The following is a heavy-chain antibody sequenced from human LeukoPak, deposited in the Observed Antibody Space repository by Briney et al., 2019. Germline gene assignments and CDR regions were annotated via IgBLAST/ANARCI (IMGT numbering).Heavy chain of an antibody. CDR1: GFTFSSYA. CDR2: ISYDGSTR. Sequence: GGSLRLSCAASGFTFSSYAMHWVRQAPGKGLEWVALISYDGSTRDYVDSEKGRSTTSRDNSINTLYLQMDSLRPEDTAVYYCARAPYSSGWYYFDYWGQGTLVTVSS. D-gene: IGHD6-19*01. CDR3: ARAPYSSGWYYFDY. V-gene: IGHV3-30*04. J-gene: IGHJ4*02.